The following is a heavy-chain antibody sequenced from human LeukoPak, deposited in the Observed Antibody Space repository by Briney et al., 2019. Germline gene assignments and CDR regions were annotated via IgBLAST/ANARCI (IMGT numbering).Heavy chain of an antibody. J-gene: IGHJ3*02. V-gene: IGHV3-23*01. Sequence: PGGSLRLSCAASGFTFSSYAMSWVRRAPGKGLEWVSAISGSGGSTYYADSVKGRFTISRDNSKNTLYLQMNSLRAEDTAVYYCAKDLRSYYNVNAFDIWGQATMVTVSS. CDR2: ISGSGGST. CDR3: AKDLRSYYNVNAFDI. D-gene: IGHD3-10*01. CDR1: GFTFSSYA.